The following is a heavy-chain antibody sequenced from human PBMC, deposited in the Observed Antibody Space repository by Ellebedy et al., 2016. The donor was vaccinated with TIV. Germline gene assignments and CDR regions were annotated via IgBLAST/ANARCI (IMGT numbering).Heavy chain of an antibody. J-gene: IGHJ4*02. D-gene: IGHD5-12*01. CDR1: GFTFSVYY. CDR2: ISSSGTYT. CDR3: ARDQGSGYDSWSFDY. Sequence: GESLKISCAASGFTFSVYYMSWVRQAPGKGLEWVSCISSSGTYTKYADSVEGRFTIARDIAKNSLYLQMNSLTAEDTAVYYCARDQGSGYDSWSFDYWGQGALVTVSS. V-gene: IGHV3-11*06.